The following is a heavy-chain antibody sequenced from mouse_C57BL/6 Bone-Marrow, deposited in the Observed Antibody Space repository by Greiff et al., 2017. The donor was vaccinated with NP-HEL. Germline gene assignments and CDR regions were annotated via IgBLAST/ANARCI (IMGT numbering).Heavy chain of an antibody. CDR3: ARELAHAMDY. CDR2: IYPSDSET. D-gene: IGHD4-1*01. Sequence: QLQQPGAELVRPGSSVKLSCKASGYTFTSYWMDWVKQRPGQGLEWIGNIYPSDSETHYNQKFKDKATLTVDKSSSTAYMQLSSLTSEDSAVYYCARELAHAMDYWGQGTSVTVSS. J-gene: IGHJ4*01. CDR1: GYTFTSYW. V-gene: IGHV1-61*01.